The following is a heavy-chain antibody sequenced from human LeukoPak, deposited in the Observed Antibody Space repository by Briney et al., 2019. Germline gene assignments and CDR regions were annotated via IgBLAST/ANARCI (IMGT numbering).Heavy chain of an antibody. CDR3: AGEHYDILTGYYMSYFXX. CDR1: GGTFSSYA. J-gene: IGHJ4*02. V-gene: IGHV1-69*05. Sequence: ASVKVSCKASGGTFSSYAISWVRQAPGQGLEWMGGIIPIFGTANYAQKFQGRVTITTDESTSTAYMELSSLRSEDTAVYYCAGEHYDILTGYYMSYFXXWGQGTLVT. D-gene: IGHD3-9*01. CDR2: IIPIFGTA.